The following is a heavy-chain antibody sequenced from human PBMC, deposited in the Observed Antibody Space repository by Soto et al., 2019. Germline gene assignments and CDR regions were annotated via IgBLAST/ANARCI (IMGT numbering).Heavy chain of an antibody. D-gene: IGHD7-27*01. J-gene: IGHJ6*03. CDR2: ISGSSSYI. CDR1: GFTFSSYS. Sequence: EVQLVESGGGLVKPGGSLRLSCAASGFTFSSYSMNWVRQAPGKGLEWVSSISGSSSYIYYADSVKGRFTISRDNAKNSLYLQMNSLRAEDTAVYYCARPWGHYYYYYYMDVWGKGTTVTVSS. V-gene: IGHV3-21*01. CDR3: ARPWGHYYYYYYMDV.